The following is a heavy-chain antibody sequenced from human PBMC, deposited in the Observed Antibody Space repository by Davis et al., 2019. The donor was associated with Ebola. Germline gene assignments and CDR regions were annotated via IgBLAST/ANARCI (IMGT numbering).Heavy chain of an antibody. D-gene: IGHD2-21*01. J-gene: IGHJ6*04. V-gene: IGHV3-11*06. Sequence: GESLKISCAASGFTFSDYYMSWIRQAPGKGLEWVSYISSSSSYTNYADSVKGRFTVSRDNARNTLFLQMNSLRDEDTAMYFCARVNLWSRGWAMDVWGNGTTVTVSS. CDR2: ISSSSSYT. CDR3: ARVNLWSRGWAMDV. CDR1: GFTFSDYY.